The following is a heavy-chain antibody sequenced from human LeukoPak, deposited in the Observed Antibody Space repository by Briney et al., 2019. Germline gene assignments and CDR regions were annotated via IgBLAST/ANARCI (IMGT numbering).Heavy chain of an antibody. V-gene: IGHV3-21*01. J-gene: IGHJ5*02. Sequence: GGSPRLSCAASVFAFSSYSMSCVRQAPGKGLEWVSSITSSSSYIYYADSVKGRFTISRHDAKNSLYLQMNSLRVEDTAVYYCARERHTFDPWGQGTLVTVSS. CDR3: ARERHTFDP. CDR2: ITSSSSYI. CDR1: VFAFSSYS. D-gene: IGHD6-25*01.